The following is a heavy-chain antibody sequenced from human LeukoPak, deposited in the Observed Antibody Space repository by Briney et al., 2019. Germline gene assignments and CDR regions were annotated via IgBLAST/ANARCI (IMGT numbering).Heavy chain of an antibody. CDR2: IYPADSDT. D-gene: IGHD4-17*01. Sequence: GEPLKISCKGSGYNFDTYWIAWMRQMPGNGLEWMGIIYPADSDTRYRPSFQGQVTISADKSITNAYLQWSSLKASDTAIYYCARGYGAYLGYWGQGTLVTVSS. J-gene: IGHJ4*02. V-gene: IGHV5-51*01. CDR3: ARGYGAYLGY. CDR1: GYNFDTYW.